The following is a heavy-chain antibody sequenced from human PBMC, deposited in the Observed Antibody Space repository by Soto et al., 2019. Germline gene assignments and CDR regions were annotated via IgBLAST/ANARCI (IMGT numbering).Heavy chain of an antibody. J-gene: IGHJ6*02. CDR2: IDYSGST. V-gene: IGHV4-61*01. Sequence: KASETLSLTCTVSGGSVRGGYYYWSWIRQPPGKGLEWIGYIDYSGSTNYNPSLKSRVTMSIDTSKNQFSLKMSSVTAADTAVYYCAMIVQKDGSLFSNYYYGMDVWGQGTTVTVS. CDR1: GGSVRGGYYY. D-gene: IGHD3-22*01. CDR3: AMIVQKDGSLFSNYYYGMDV.